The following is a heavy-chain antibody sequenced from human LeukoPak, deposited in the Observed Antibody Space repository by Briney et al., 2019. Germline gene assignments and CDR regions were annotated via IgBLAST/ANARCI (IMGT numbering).Heavy chain of an antibody. CDR1: GYSFTSYW. CDR2: IYPGDSDA. CDR3: ARPDTCGGDCFDAFDI. J-gene: IGHJ3*02. V-gene: IGHV5-51*01. Sequence: GESLKISCKGSGYSFTSYWFGWVRQMPGKGLEWMGIIYPGDSDARYSPSFQGQVTISADKSISTAYLQWSSLKASDTAMYYCARPDTCGGDCFDAFDIWGQGTMVTVSS. D-gene: IGHD2-21*01.